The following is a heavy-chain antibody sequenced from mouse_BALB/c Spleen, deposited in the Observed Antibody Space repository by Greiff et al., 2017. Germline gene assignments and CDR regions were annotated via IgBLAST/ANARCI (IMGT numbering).Heavy chain of an antibody. Sequence: VKLQQSGAELVRPGTSVKVSCKASGYAFTNYLIEWVKQRPGQGLEWIGVINPGSGGTNYNEKFKGKATLTADKSSSTAYMQLSSLTSDDSAVYYCARGGKAWFAYWGQGTLVTVSA. CDR2: INPGSGGT. CDR3: ARGGKAWFAY. J-gene: IGHJ3*01. CDR1: GYAFTNYL. V-gene: IGHV1-54*01.